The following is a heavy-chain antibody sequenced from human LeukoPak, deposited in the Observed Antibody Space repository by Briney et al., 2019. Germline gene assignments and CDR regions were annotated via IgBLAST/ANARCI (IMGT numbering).Heavy chain of an antibody. D-gene: IGHD3-10*01. Sequence: PGRPLRLSCAPSGLTFSNYAMHWFRQAPGKGLEWVAVISFDGNHKYYADSVKGRFTISRDNSNTTLYLQMSSLRTEDTATYYCGRGRSRGGEKLDYWGKGTLVTVSS. V-gene: IGHV3-30*15. CDR1: GLTFSNYA. CDR2: ISFDGNHK. CDR3: GRGRSRGGEKLDY. J-gene: IGHJ4*02.